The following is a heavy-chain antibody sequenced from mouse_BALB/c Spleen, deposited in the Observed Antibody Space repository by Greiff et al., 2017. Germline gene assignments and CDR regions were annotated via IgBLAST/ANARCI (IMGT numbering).Heavy chain of an antibody. Sequence: DVKLVESGGGLVQPGGSRKLSCAASGFTFSSFGMHWVRQAPEKGLEWVAYISSGSSTIYYADTVKGRFTISRDNPKNTLFLQMTSLRSEDTAMYYCAKSLLWSTLDYWGQGTTLTVSS. V-gene: IGHV5-17*02. CDR2: ISSGSSTI. D-gene: IGHD2-10*01. J-gene: IGHJ2*01. CDR1: GFTFSSFG. CDR3: AKSLLWSTLDY.